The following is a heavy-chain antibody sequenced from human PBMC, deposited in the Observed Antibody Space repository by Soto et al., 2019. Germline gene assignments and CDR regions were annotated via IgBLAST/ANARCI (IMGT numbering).Heavy chain of an antibody. CDR1: GFTFSSYG. V-gene: IGHV3-33*01. CDR2: IWYDGSNK. CDR3: VRESGSSGWPQTQLDI. Sequence: GGSLRLSCAASGFTFSSYGMHWVRQAPGKGLEWVAVIWYDGSNKYYADSVKGRFTISRDNSKNTLYLQMNSLRAEDTAVYYCVRESGSSGWPQTQLDIWGQGTMVTVSS. D-gene: IGHD6-19*01. J-gene: IGHJ3*02.